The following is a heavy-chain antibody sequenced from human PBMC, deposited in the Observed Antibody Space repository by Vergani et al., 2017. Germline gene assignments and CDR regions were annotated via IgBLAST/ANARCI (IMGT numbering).Heavy chain of an antibody. J-gene: IGHJ4*01. V-gene: IGHV3-23*04. CDR1: GFTFDDFG. D-gene: IGHD1-20*01. Sequence: EVQLVESGGGVVRPGGSLRLSCAASGFTFDDFGMSWVRQGPGKGLEWVSGISASGAPTYYADSVKGRVTISRDNSKNTLYLQMNSLRVEDTAVYYCARAYGRYDWFDYWGQRTLVTVSS. CDR3: ARAYGRYDWFDY. CDR2: ISASGAPT.